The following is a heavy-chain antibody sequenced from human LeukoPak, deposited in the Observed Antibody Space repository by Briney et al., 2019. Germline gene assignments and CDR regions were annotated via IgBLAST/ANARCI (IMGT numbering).Heavy chain of an antibody. CDR3: ARPPGDYSGWFDY. V-gene: IGHV1-2*02. Sequence: ASVKVSCKASGYTFTGYYMHWVRQAPGQGLEWMGWINPNSGGTRYEQNFQGRVTMTMDTSISTAFMDLSRLRSDDTAVYYCARPPGDYSGWFDYWGQGTLITVSS. D-gene: IGHD7-27*01. CDR2: INPNSGGT. J-gene: IGHJ5*01. CDR1: GYTFTGYY.